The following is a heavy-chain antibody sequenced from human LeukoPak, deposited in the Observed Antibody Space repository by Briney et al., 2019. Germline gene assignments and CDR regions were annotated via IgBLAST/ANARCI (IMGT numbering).Heavy chain of an antibody. Sequence: RPGGSLRLSCAPAGFRLSGYVMSWVRPPPGKGMEYVSSFDFSDDGASYYADSVKGRFTSSRDNSKKTLFLQMHSLRVEDTAFYYCARVDSGNYDYWGQGTLLPVPS. J-gene: IGHJ4*02. D-gene: IGHD1-26*01. CDR2: FDFSDDGAS. CDR1: GFRLSGYV. CDR3: ARVDSGNYDY. V-gene: IGHV3-23*01.